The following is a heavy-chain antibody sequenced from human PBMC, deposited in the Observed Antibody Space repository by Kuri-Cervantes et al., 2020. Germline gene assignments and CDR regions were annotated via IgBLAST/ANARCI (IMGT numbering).Heavy chain of an antibody. V-gene: IGHV4-30-2*01. CDR2: IYHSRST. J-gene: IGHJ4*02. CDR1: GGSISSGGYS. CDR3: ARGTRWLQEDYFDY. D-gene: IGHD5-24*01. Sequence: LRLSCAVSGGSISSGGYSWSWIRQPPGKGLEWIGYIYHSRSTYYNPSLKSRVTISVDTSKNQFSLKLSSVTAADTAVYYCARGTRWLQEDYFDYWGQGTLVTVSS.